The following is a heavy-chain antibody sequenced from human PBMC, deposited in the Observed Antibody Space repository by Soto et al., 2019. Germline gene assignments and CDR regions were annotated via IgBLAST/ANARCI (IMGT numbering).Heavy chain of an antibody. J-gene: IGHJ6*02. V-gene: IGHV4-4*02. D-gene: IGHD6-19*01. CDR3: AGDAGYSSTFYYYYGMDV. Sequence: SETLSLTCAVSGGSISSSNWWSWVRQPPGKGLEWIGEIYHSGSTNYNPSLKSRVTISVDKSKNQFSLKLSSVTAADTAVYYCAGDAGYSSTFYYYYGMDVWGQGTTVTVSS. CDR1: GGSISSSNW. CDR2: IYHSGST.